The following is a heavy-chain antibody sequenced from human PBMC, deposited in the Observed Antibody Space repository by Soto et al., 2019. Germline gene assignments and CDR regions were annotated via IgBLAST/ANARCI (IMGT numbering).Heavy chain of an antibody. CDR3: ARGPKGGYFDY. CDR1: GGSLSSGDYY. Sequence: SETLSLTCTVSGGSLSSGDYYWNWIRQHPGKGLEWIGEINHSGSTNYNPSLKSRVTISVDTSKNQFSLKLSSVTAADTAVYYCARGPKGGYFDYWGQGTLVTVSS. J-gene: IGHJ4*02. CDR2: INHSGST. V-gene: IGHV4-34*01. D-gene: IGHD3-16*01.